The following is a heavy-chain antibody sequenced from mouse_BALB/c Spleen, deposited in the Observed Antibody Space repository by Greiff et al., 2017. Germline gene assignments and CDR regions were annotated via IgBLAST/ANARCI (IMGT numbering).Heavy chain of an antibody. CDR3: ARGLPFAY. CDR2: INPGSGGT. Sequence: QVQLKESGAELVRPGTSVKVSCKASGYAFTNYLIEWVKQRPGQGLEWIGVINPGSGGTNYNEKFKGKATLTADKSSSTAYMQLSSLTSDDSAVYFCARGLPFAYWGQGTLVTVSA. CDR1: GYAFTNYL. J-gene: IGHJ3*01. D-gene: IGHD5-5*01. V-gene: IGHV1-54*01.